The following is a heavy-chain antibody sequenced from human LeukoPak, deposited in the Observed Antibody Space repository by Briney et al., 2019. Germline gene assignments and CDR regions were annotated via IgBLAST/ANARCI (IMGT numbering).Heavy chain of an antibody. D-gene: IGHD6-6*01. V-gene: IGHV3-11*04. CDR1: GFTFTDYY. CDR3: GGEPYGTSSDRLDY. Sequence: GGSLRLSCAASGFTFTDYYLSWIRQAPGKGLEWVAYISSTGSLMYYAHSVKGRFTISRDNAQNLVYLQINSLRAEDTAVYYCGGEPYGTSSDRLDYWGQGTLVTVSS. J-gene: IGHJ4*02. CDR2: ISSTGSLM.